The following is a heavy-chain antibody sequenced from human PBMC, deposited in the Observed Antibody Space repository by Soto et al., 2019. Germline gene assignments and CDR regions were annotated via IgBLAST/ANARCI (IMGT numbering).Heavy chain of an antibody. Sequence: GEYLKISCEGSGYSLTTHWINWVRQMPGKGLEWMGRIDLSQSYFNYNPSFQGHVTISADKSTSKAYLQWISLEASDTAIYYCAVLRSSWFGDGRLDSWGPGTLVIVSS. CDR3: AVLRSSWFGDGRLDS. D-gene: IGHD6-13*01. V-gene: IGHV5-10-1*01. J-gene: IGHJ4*02. CDR2: IDLSQSYF. CDR1: GYSLTTHW.